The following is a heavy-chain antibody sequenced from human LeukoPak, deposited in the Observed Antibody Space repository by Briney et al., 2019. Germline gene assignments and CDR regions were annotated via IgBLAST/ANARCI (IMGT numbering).Heavy chain of an antibody. Sequence: GGSLRLSCAASGFTFSSYGMHWVRQAPGKGLEWVAVISYDGSNKYYADSVKGRFTISTDNSKNTLYLQMSKLRAEKTAVYYCATDILTCNYITDIDYWGQGTLVTVSS. CDR1: GFTFSSYG. CDR3: ATDILTCNYITDIDY. D-gene: IGHD3-9*01. CDR2: ISYDGSNK. J-gene: IGHJ4*02. V-gene: IGHV3-30*03.